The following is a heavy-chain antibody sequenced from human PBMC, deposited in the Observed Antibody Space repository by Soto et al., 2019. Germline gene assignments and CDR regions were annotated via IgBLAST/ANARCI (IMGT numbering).Heavy chain of an antibody. Sequence: QVQLVESGGGVVQPGRSLRLSCAASGFSFSRNGMHWVRQAPGKGLEWVAVIWYNGNNRYYAESVKGRFTISRDNSKDTLYLEISRLRVGDTAVYYCARDAAPAARFFYHMDVWGKGTMVTVSS. D-gene: IGHD2-2*01. CDR3: ARDAAPAARFFYHMDV. V-gene: IGHV3-33*01. CDR1: GFSFSRNG. J-gene: IGHJ6*03. CDR2: IWYNGNNR.